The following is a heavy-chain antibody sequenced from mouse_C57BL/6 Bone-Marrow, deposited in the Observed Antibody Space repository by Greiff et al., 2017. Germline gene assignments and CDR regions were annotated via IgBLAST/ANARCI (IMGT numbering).Heavy chain of an antibody. Sequence: VMLVESGPGLVAPSPSLSITCTVSGFSLTSYGVSWVRQPPGKGLEWLGVIWGDGSTNYHSALISRLSISKDNSKSQVFVKLHSVQTADTATCYWGKGGGYFDVWGTGTTVTVS. CDR3: GKGGGYFDV. CDR1: GFSLTSYG. CDR2: IWGDGST. V-gene: IGHV2-3*01. J-gene: IGHJ1*03.